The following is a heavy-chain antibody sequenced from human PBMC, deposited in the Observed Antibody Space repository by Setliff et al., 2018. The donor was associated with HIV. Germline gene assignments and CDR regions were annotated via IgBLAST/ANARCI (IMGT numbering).Heavy chain of an antibody. Sequence: ASVKVSCKASGYTSTSYGISWVRQAPGQGLEWMGWISAYNGNTNYAQKLQGRVTMTTDTSTSTAYMELRSLRSDDTAVYYCARDQGTTVVTPVDYWGQGTLVTVSS. V-gene: IGHV1-18*01. CDR3: ARDQGTTVVTPVDY. CDR1: GYTSTSYG. CDR2: ISAYNGNT. D-gene: IGHD4-17*01. J-gene: IGHJ4*02.